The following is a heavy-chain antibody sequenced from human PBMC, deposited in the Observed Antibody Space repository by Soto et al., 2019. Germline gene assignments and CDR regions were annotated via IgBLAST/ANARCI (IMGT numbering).Heavy chain of an antibody. CDR2: IYYSGST. V-gene: IGHV4-30-4*01. D-gene: IGHD3-22*01. Sequence: SETLSLTCTVSGGSISSRDYYWNWIRQPPGKGLEWIGYIYYSGSTYYNPSLKSRVTISLDTSKTQFSLKLNYVTAADTAWYYCAKKGFFYERTGYTDWGQGTLVTVSS. CDR3: AKKGFFYERTGYTD. CDR1: GGSISSRDYY. J-gene: IGHJ4*02.